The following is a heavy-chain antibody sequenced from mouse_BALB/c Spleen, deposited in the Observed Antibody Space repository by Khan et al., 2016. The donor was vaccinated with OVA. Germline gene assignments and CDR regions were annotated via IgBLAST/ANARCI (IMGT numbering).Heavy chain of an antibody. J-gene: IGHJ2*01. CDR2: IYPGTDNT. CDR3: AGGATLYYFDY. CDR1: GYNFTSYW. Sequence: QVQLKQSGAELVRPGTSVKLSCKTSGYNFTSYWIYWVKQRSGQGLEWIARIYPGTDNTYYNEKFKDRATLTADKSSSPAYFQLSSLKSEDSAVLFCAGGATLYYFDYWGQGTTLTVSS. V-gene: IGHV1-76*01.